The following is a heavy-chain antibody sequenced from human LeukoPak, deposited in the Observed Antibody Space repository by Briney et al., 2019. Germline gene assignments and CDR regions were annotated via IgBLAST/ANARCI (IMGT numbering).Heavy chain of an antibody. V-gene: IGHV3-23*01. J-gene: IGHJ4*02. CDR1: GFTFSRYA. D-gene: IGHD3-10*01. CDR3: AKDSSFAPWYFDY. Sequence: GGSLRLSCAASGFTFSRYAMSWVRQAPGKGLEWVSAISGSGGRTYYADSVKGRFTISRDNSKNTLYLQMNSLRAEDTAVYYCAKDSSFAPWYFDYWGQGTLVTVSS. CDR2: ISGSGGRT.